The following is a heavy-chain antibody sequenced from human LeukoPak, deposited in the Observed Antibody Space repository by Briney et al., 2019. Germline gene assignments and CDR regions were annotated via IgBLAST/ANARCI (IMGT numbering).Heavy chain of an antibody. Sequence: SETLSLTCTVSGGSISSSSYYWGWIRQPPGKGLEWIGSIYYSGSTYYNPSLKSRVTISVDTSKNQFSLKLSSVTAADTAVYYCASPPLATFGGVIVKAFDIWGQGTMVTVSS. D-gene: IGHD3-16*02. J-gene: IGHJ3*02. CDR2: IYYSGST. CDR3: ASPPLATFGGVIVKAFDI. V-gene: IGHV4-39*01. CDR1: GGSISSSSYY.